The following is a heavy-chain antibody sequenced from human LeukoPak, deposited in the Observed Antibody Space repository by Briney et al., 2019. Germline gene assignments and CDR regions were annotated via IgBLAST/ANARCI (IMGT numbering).Heavy chain of an antibody. CDR3: ARGVYIAAAQYGY. V-gene: IGHV4-59*01. D-gene: IGHD6-13*01. J-gene: IGHJ4*02. CDR1: GGSISSYY. Sequence: SETLSLTCTVSGGSISSYYWNWIPQPPGKGLEWIGYIYYSGTTNYNPSLKSRVTISVDTSKNQFSLKLSSVTAADTAVYYCARGVYIAAAQYGYWGQGTLVTVSS. CDR2: IYYSGTT.